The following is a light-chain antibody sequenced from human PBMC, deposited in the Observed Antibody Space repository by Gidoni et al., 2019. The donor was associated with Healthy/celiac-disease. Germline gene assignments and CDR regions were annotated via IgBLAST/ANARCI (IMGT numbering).Light chain of an antibody. J-gene: IGKJ1*01. CDR1: QSVSSSY. CDR3: QQYGSSPLT. CDR2: GAS. Sequence: EIVLTQSPGTLSLSPGERATLSCRASQSVSSSYLAWYQQKPGQAPRLLIYGASSRATGIPDSFSGSGSGTDFTLTISRLEPEDFAVYYCQQYGSSPLTFXXXTKVEIK. V-gene: IGKV3-20*01.